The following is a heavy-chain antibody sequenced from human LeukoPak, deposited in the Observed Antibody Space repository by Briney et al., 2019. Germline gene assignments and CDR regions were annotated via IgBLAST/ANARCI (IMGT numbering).Heavy chain of an antibody. CDR1: GGTFSSYA. D-gene: IGHD2-2*01. J-gene: IGHJ6*03. V-gene: IGHV1-69*05. CDR3: ASPGVYCSSTSCWGYYYMDV. CDR2: IIPIFGTA. Sequence: ASVKVSCKASGGTFSSYAISWVRQAPGQGLEWMGGIIPIFGTANYAQKFQGRVTITTDESTSTAYMELSSLRSEDTAVYYCASPGVYCSSTSCWGYYYMDVWGKGTTVTVSS.